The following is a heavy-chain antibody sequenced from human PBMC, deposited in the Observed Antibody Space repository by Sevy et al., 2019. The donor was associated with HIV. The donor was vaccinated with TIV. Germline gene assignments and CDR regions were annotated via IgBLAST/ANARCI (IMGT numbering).Heavy chain of an antibody. CDR2: IKQDGSEK. D-gene: IGHD3-22*01. V-gene: IGHV3-7*01. CDR1: GFTFRRYY. CDR3: ARVRDDSSGQGFQH. J-gene: IGHJ1*01. Sequence: QLGGSLRLSCVASGFTFRRYYMSWVRQAPGKGLEWVANIKQDGSEKYYVDSVKGRFTISRDNAKNSLYLHMNSLRAEDTAMYSCARVRDDSSGQGFQHWGQGTLVTVSS.